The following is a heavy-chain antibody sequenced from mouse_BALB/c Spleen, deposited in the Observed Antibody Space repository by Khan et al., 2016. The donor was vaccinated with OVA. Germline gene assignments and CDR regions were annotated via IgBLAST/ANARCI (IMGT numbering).Heavy chain of an antibody. V-gene: IGHV2-9*02. Sequence: QVQLKQSEPGLVAPSQSLSITCPVSGISLTSYGVHWGRQPPGKGLGWLGVIWAGGSTNYNSALMSRLSISTDNSKSQVFLKMTSLQTDDTAMYYCARFEDIWGQGTTLTVSS. CDR2: IWAGGST. D-gene: IGHD1-3*01. CDR1: GISLTSYG. CDR3: ARFEDI. J-gene: IGHJ2*01.